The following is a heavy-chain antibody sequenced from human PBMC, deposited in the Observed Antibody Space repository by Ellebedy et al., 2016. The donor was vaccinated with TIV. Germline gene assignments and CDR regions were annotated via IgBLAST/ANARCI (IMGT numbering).Heavy chain of an antibody. CDR1: GFTFSDHA. J-gene: IGHJ4*02. D-gene: IGHD3-22*01. V-gene: IGHV3-23*01. Sequence: GGSLRLSCAASGFTFSDHAMSWVRQTPGKGLEWVSRISAGGDRTHYVDSVKGRFTISRENSEKILHLHMNSMRAEDTAIYYCVKLDSSGFYYGRLDYWGQGTLVSVSS. CDR3: VKLDSSGFYYGRLDY. CDR2: ISAGGDRT.